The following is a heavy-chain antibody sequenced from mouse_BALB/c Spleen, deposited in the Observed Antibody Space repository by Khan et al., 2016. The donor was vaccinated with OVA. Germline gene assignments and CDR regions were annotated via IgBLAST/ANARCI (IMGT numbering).Heavy chain of an antibody. CDR3: ARGVRLTY. CDR2: ISYSGST. J-gene: IGHJ3*01. V-gene: IGHV3-2*02. D-gene: IGHD1-2*01. CDR1: GYSITSDYA. Sequence: EVPLQESGPGPVKPSQSLSLTCTVTGYSITSDYAWNWIRQFPGHKLEWMGYISYSGSTSYNPSLKSRISITRDTSKNQFFLQLNSVTTEDTATYYCARGVRLTYWGQGTLVTVSA.